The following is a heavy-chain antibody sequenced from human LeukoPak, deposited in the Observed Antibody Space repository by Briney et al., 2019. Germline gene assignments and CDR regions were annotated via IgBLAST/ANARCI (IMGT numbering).Heavy chain of an antibody. CDR1: GFTFSSYS. Sequence: GGSLRLSCAASGFTFSSYSMNWVRQAPGKGLEWVSSISSSSSYIYYADLVKGRFTISRDNAKDSLYLQMNSLRAEDTAVYYCARDYCGGDCYAWVRAFDIWGQGTMVTVSS. D-gene: IGHD2-21*02. J-gene: IGHJ3*02. CDR3: ARDYCGGDCYAWVRAFDI. CDR2: ISSSSSYI. V-gene: IGHV3-21*01.